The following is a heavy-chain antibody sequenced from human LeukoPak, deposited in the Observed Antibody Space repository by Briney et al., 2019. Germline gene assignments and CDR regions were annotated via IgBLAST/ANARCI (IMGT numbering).Heavy chain of an antibody. CDR1: GDSVSSNSAA. D-gene: IGHD3-10*01. J-gene: IGHJ2*01. CDR2: TYYRSKWYN. CDR3: ARSVRGVTPYWYFDL. V-gene: IGHV6-1*01. Sequence: QTLTLTCAISGDSVSSNSAAWNWIRQSPSRGLVWLVRTYYRSKWYNDYAVSVKSRITINPDTSKNQFSLQLNSVTPEDTAVYHCARSVRGVTPYWYFDLWGRGTLVTVSS.